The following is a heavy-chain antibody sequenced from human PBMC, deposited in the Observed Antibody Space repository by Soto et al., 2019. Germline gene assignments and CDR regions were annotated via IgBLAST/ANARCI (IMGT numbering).Heavy chain of an antibody. J-gene: IGHJ4*02. CDR3: ASYTYYDFWSGYPPPFDY. V-gene: IGHV4-39*01. Sequence: QLQLQESGPGLVKPSETLSLTCTVSGGSISSSSYYWGWIRQPPGKGLEWIGSIYYSGSTYYNPSLKSRVTISVDTSKNQFSLKLSSVTAADTAVYYCASYTYYDFWSGYPPPFDYWGQGTLVTVSS. D-gene: IGHD3-3*01. CDR2: IYYSGST. CDR1: GGSISSSSYY.